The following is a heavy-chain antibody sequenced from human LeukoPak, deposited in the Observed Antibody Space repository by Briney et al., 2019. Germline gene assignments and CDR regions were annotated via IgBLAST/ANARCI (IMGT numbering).Heavy chain of an antibody. D-gene: IGHD3-10*01. J-gene: IGHJ3*01. CDR1: GASINGYF. Sequence: SQTLSLTCSVSGASINGYFWKSVRQTTERGLEWIGYVSHTGAPTSNPALKSRVSITIDTSKRQISLSMTSVTAAASALYYWARDRRGTYYTFDVWGPGTIVSVS. CDR3: ARDRRGTYYTFDV. CDR2: VSHTGAP. V-gene: IGHV4-59*01.